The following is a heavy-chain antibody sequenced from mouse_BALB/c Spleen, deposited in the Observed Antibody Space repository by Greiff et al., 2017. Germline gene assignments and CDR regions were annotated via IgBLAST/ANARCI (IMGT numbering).Heavy chain of an antibody. J-gene: IGHJ2*01. CDR3: ARHERDYGSSSYYLDY. CDR2: ISNGGGST. Sequence: EVKLVESGGGLVQPGGSLKLSCAASGFTFSSYTMSWVRQTPEKRLEWVAYISNGGGSTYYPDTVKGRFTISRDNAKNTLYLQMSSLKSEDTAMYYCARHERDYGSSSYYLDYWGQGTTLTVSS. CDR1: GFTFSSYT. D-gene: IGHD1-1*01. V-gene: IGHV5-12-2*01.